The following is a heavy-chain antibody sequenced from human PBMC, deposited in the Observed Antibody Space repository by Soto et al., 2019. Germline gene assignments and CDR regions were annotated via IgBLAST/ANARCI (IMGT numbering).Heavy chain of an antibody. V-gene: IGHV4-59*08. Sequence: PSETLSLTCTVSGGSISSYYWSWIRQPPGKGLEWIGYIYYSGSTNYNPSLKSRVTISVDTSKNQFSLKLSSVTAADTAVYYCARLKWEPGFYYYYGMDVWGQGTTVTVSS. D-gene: IGHD1-26*01. CDR1: GGSISSYY. J-gene: IGHJ6*02. CDR3: ARLKWEPGFYYYYGMDV. CDR2: IYYSGST.